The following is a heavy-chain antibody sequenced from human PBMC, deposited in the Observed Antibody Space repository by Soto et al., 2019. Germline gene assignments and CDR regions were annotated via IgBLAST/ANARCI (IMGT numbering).Heavy chain of an antibody. D-gene: IGHD3-10*01. CDR1: GFTFSSFW. CDR3: AKRGVDTFGLSY. V-gene: IGHV3-74*01. Sequence: EVQLVESGGGLVQPGGSLRLSCAVSGFTFSSFWMHWVRQAPGEGLVWVSRINTDGSSTSYADSVKGRFTISRDNAKNILDLQMTTVRVEDTAMYYCAKRGVDTFGLSYWGQGTLVTVSS. J-gene: IGHJ4*02. CDR2: INTDGSST.